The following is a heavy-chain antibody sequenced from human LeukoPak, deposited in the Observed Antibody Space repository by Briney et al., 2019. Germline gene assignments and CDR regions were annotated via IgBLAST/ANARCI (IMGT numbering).Heavy chain of an antibody. V-gene: IGHV3-21*01. D-gene: IGHD4/OR15-4a*01. CDR3: ARDTLGEGEDANYAVYYFDY. Sequence: GGSLRLSCAASGFTFSSFSMNWVRQALGKGLEWVSSISSSSSYIYYADSVKGRFTISRDNAKNSLYLQMNSLRAEDTAVYYCARDTLGEGEDANYAVYYFDYWGQGTPVTVSS. CDR2: ISSSSSYI. CDR1: GFTFSSFS. J-gene: IGHJ4*02.